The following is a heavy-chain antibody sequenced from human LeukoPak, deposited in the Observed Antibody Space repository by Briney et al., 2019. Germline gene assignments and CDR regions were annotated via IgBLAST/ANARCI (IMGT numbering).Heavy chain of an antibody. Sequence: GGSLRLSCAASGFTFSSYAMSWVRQAPGKGREWVSAISGSGGSTYHADSVKGRFTISRDNSKNTLYLQMNSLRAEDTAVYYCAKVTYIVVVVAPFDYWGQGTLVTVSS. D-gene: IGHD2-15*01. CDR2: ISGSGGST. V-gene: IGHV3-23*01. J-gene: IGHJ4*02. CDR1: GFTFSSYA. CDR3: AKVTYIVVVVAPFDY.